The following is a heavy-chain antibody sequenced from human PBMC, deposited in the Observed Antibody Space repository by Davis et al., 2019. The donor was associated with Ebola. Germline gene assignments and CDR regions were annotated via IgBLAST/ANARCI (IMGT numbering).Heavy chain of an antibody. CDR3: ASLRRTITGMDDAFDI. J-gene: IGHJ3*02. D-gene: IGHD1-20*01. V-gene: IGHV5-51*01. CDR2: IYTGDSDT. CDR1: GYTFTIYW. Sequence: GESLKISCKGSGYTFTIYWIGWVRQMPGKGLEWMGVIYTGDSDTRYSPSFRGQVTISADKSIRTAYLQWSGLKASDTAMYYCASLRRTITGMDDAFDIWGQGTMVTVSS.